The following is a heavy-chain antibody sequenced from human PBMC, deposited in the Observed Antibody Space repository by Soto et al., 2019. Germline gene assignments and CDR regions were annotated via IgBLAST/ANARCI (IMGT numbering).Heavy chain of an antibody. Sequence: GESLKISCQTSDEIFNTYWITWVRQMPGRGLEWVGRIDPSDSYTTYNPSLKGHVILSVDKSMNTAYVQWTSLRASDTAMYFCGRDFGSGHADVWGQGTLVTDSS. CDR3: GRDFGSGHADV. V-gene: IGHV5-10-1*01. CDR2: IDPSDSYT. D-gene: IGHD1-26*01. J-gene: IGHJ1*01. CDR1: DEIFNTYW.